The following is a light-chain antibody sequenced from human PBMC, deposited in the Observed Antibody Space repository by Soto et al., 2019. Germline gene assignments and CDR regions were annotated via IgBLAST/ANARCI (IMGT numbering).Light chain of an antibody. CDR2: DAT. Sequence: ETVLTQSPATLSLSPGERATLSCRASQSVSTYLAWYQQKPGQAPRLLIYDATNRAAGIPARFSGDGSGTDFTLAISSLRPDDFAVYYCHQRSNWPLTFGGRTKLKIK. CDR3: HQRSNWPLT. J-gene: IGKJ4*01. V-gene: IGKV3-11*01. CDR1: QSVSTY.